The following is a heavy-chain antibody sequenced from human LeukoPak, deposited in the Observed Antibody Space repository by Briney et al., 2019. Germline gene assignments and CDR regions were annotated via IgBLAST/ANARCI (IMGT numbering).Heavy chain of an antibody. Sequence: GGSLRLSCAASGFTVSSNYMSWVRQAPGKGLEWVSLIYRDASTDYADSVKGRFTISRDNAKNSLSLQMNSLRAEDTAVYYCARGYINGMDVWGQGTTVTVSS. J-gene: IGHJ6*02. CDR3: ARGYINGMDV. CDR1: GFTVSSNY. V-gene: IGHV3-53*01. D-gene: IGHD1-1*01. CDR2: IYRDAST.